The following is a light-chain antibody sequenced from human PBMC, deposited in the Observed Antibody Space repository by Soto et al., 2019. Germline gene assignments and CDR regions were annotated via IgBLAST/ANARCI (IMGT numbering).Light chain of an antibody. J-gene: IGLJ3*02. Sequence: QSVLTQPPSVSAAPGQMVTISCSGTTSNIGNNHVSWYQHLPGKAPKLLIYDSHTRPSGIPDRFSGSKSGTSATLDITGLQTGDEADYYCATWDSRLSVVMFGGGTKLTVL. CDR2: DSH. CDR1: TSNIGNNH. CDR3: ATWDSRLSVVM. V-gene: IGLV1-51*01.